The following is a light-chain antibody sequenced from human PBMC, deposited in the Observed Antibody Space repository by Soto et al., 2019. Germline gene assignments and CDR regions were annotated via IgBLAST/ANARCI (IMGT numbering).Light chain of an antibody. CDR3: QHYGTT. CDR1: QSVTRAS. CDR2: GAS. Sequence: IVLTQSPGTLSLSPGERATLYCRASQSVTRASLAWYQQGPGQAPRLLIYGASSRATGVPDRFSGGGSGTDFTLTISILEPEDLGVYYCQHYGTTFGPGTKVDIK. J-gene: IGKJ1*01. V-gene: IGKV3-20*01.